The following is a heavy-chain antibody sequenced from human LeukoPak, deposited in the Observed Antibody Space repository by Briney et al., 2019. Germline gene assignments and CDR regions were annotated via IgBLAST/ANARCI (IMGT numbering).Heavy chain of an antibody. CDR2: IYGGNGNT. V-gene: IGHV1-3*01. CDR3: ARGWGGDCYHVH. Sequence: ASVKVSCKASGYTFTSYAMHWVRQAPGQRLEWMGWIYGGNGNTKYSQKFQGRVSISRDTSASTVYMELSSLGSEDTAVYYCARGWGGDCYHVHWGQGTLVTVSS. D-gene: IGHD2-21*02. J-gene: IGHJ4*02. CDR1: GYTFTSYA.